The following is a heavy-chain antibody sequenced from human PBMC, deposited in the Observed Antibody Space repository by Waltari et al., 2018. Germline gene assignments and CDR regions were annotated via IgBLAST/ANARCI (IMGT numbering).Heavy chain of an antibody. Sequence: EVQLVETGGGLIQPGGSLRLSCAASGFTVSSNYMSWVRQAPGKGLEWVSVIYSGGSTYYADSVKGRFPISRDNSKNTLYLQMNSLRAEDTAVYYCARSLYINSNSYPYYFDYWGQGTLVTVSS. CDR2: IYSGGST. CDR1: GFTVSSNY. D-gene: IGHD6-6*01. J-gene: IGHJ4*02. V-gene: IGHV3-53*02. CDR3: ARSLYINSNSYPYYFDY.